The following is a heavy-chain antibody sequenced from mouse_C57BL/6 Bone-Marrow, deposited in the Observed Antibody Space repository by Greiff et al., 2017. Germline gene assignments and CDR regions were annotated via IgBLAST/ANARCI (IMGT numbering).Heavy chain of an antibody. CDR2: INPSSGYT. CDR1: GYTFTSYW. Sequence: VQLMESGAELAKPGASVKLSCKASGYTFTSYWMHWVKQRPGQGLEWIGYINPSSGYTKYNQKIKDKATFTADKSSSTAYMKLSSLTYEDSAVYYCAGYGVAWFAYWGQGTLVTVSA. J-gene: IGHJ3*01. V-gene: IGHV1-7*01. D-gene: IGHD1-1*02. CDR3: AGYGVAWFAY.